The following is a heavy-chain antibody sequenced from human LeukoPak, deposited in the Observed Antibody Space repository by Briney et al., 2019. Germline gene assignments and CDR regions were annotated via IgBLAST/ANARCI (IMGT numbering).Heavy chain of an antibody. V-gene: IGHV1-69*05. D-gene: IGHD5-24*01. CDR1: GCTFSSCA. J-gene: IGHJ4*02. CDR2: IIPIFGTA. CDR3: ARIDGYNNEYYFDY. Sequence: SVKVSCKASGCTFSSCAIRGLRQAPGQELEWMGGIIPIFGTANYAQKFQGRVTITTDESTSTAYMELSSLSSEDTAVYYCARIDGYNNEYYFDYWGQGTLVTVSS.